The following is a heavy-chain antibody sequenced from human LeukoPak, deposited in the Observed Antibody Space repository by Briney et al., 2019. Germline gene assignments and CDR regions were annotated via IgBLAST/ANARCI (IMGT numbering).Heavy chain of an antibody. CDR1: GFTFSSYA. CDR2: ISYDGSNK. CDR3: ARDGVIPYFDY. V-gene: IGHV3-30*04. D-gene: IGHD3-16*02. J-gene: IGHJ4*02. Sequence: GGSLRLSCAASGFTFSSYAMHWVRQAPGKGLEWVAVISYDGSNKYYADSVKGRFTISRDNAENSLYLQMNSLRAEDTAVYYCARDGVIPYFDYWGQGTLVTVSS.